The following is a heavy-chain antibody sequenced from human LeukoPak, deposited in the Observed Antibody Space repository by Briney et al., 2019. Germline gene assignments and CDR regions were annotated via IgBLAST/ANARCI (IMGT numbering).Heavy chain of an antibody. CDR3: ARSPRGAPGYFDY. J-gene: IGHJ4*02. CDR1: GFTFSSYS. D-gene: IGHD3-10*01. Sequence: PGGSLRLSCAASGFTFSSYSMNWVRQAPGKGLEWVSSISSSSSYIYYADSVKGRFTISRDNAKNSLYLQMNSLRAEDTAVYYCARSPRGAPGYFDYWGQGTLVTVSS. V-gene: IGHV3-21*01. CDR2: ISSSSSYI.